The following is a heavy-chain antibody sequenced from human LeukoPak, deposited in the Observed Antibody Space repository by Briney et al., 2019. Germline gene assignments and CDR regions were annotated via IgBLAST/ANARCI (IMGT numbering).Heavy chain of an antibody. CDR1: GFTFSSYA. J-gene: IGHJ4*02. CDR3: AKDREGDYYGSGTYNY. Sequence: GGSLRLSCAASGFTFSSYAMSWVRQAPGKGLEWVSAISGSGGSTYYADSVKGRFTISRDNSENTQYLQMNSLRAEDTAVYYCAKDREGDYYGSGTYNYWGQGTLVTVSS. CDR2: ISGSGGST. V-gene: IGHV3-23*01. D-gene: IGHD3-10*01.